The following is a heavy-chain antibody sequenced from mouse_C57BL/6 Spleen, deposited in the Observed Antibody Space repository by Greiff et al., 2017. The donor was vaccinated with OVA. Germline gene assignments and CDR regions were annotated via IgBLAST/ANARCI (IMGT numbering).Heavy chain of an antibody. CDR2: IDPSDSYT. V-gene: IGHV1-50*01. CDR1: GYTFTSYW. CDR3: ASSSQSYFDY. Sequence: QVQLQQPGAELVKPGASVKLSCKASGYTFTSYWMQWVKQRPGQGLEWIGEIDPSDSYTNYNQKLKGKATLTVDTSSSTAYMQLSSLTSEDSAVYYGASSSQSYFDYWGQGTTLTVSS. J-gene: IGHJ2*01.